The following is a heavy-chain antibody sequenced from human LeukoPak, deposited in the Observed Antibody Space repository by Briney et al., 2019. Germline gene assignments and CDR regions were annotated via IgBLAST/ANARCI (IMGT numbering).Heavy chain of an antibody. CDR1: GFTFSSYD. CDR2: IGTAGDP. Sequence: GGSLRLSCAASGFTFSSYDMHWVRQATGKGLEWVSAIGTAGDPYYPGSVKGRFTISRENTKNSLYLQMTSLRAGDTAVYYCARGGYCSSTSCYAGDYGMDVWGKGTTVTVSS. D-gene: IGHD2-2*01. V-gene: IGHV3-13*05. CDR3: ARGGYCSSTSCYAGDYGMDV. J-gene: IGHJ6*04.